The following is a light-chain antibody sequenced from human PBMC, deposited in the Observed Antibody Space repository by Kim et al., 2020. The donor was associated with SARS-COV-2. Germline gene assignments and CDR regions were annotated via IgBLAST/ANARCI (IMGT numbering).Light chain of an antibody. CDR2: GAS. J-gene: IGKJ1*01. CDR1: QGMSNA. Sequence: GSGGDRVTITCRARQGMSNALAWYKQKPGKVPKLLIFGASAVKSGVPSRFSGSGSGTEFTLTITSLQPEDVAVYYCQQCKGAPWTFGHGTKVEIK. V-gene: IGKV1-27*01. CDR3: QQCKGAPWT.